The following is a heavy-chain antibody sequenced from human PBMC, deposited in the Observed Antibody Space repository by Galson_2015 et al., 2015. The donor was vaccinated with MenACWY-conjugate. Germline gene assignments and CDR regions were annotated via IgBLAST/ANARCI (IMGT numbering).Heavy chain of an antibody. V-gene: IGHV5-51*01. CDR1: GYSFTNHW. CDR3: ERRLDGGGDCYWGYFDF. Sequence: QSGAEVTKPGESLKISCTGSGYSFTNHWIGWVRQVPGKGLEWMGIIYPGDSDTRYSPSFQGQVTISADKSISTAYLQWSSLKASDTAMYYCERRLDGGGDCYWGYFDFWGQGTLVTVSS. D-gene: IGHD2-21*02. J-gene: IGHJ4*02. CDR2: IYPGDSDT.